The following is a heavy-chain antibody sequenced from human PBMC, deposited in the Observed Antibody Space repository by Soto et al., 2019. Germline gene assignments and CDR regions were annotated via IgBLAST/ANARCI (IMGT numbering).Heavy chain of an antibody. D-gene: IGHD6-13*01. V-gene: IGHV3-15*07. Sequence: EVQLVESGGGLVKPGGSLRLSCAASGFTFSNAWMNWVRQAPGKGLEWVGRIKSKTDGGTTDYAAPVKGRFTISRDDSKNTLYLQMNSLKTEDTAVYYCTSSIAAAGLNWFDPWGQGTLVTVSS. CDR2: IKSKTDGGTT. CDR1: GFTFSNAW. J-gene: IGHJ5*02. CDR3: TSSIAAAGLNWFDP.